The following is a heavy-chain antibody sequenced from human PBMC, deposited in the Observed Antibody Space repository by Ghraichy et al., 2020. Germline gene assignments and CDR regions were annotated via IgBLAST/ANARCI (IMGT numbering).Heavy chain of an antibody. CDR1: GGSFSGYY. Sequence: SETLSLTCAVYGGSFSGYYWSWIRQPPGKGLEWIGEINHSGSTNYNPSLKSRVTISVDTSKNQFSLKLSSVTAADTAVYYCARGQYYDYVWGSYRHFDYWGQGTLVTVSS. V-gene: IGHV4-34*01. CDR2: INHSGST. D-gene: IGHD3-16*02. J-gene: IGHJ4*02. CDR3: ARGQYYDYVWGSYRHFDY.